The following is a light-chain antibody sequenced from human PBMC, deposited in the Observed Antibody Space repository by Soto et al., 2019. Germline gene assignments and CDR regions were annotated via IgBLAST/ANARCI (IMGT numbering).Light chain of an antibody. CDR3: QQYNTYSWT. CDR2: KAS. J-gene: IGKJ1*01. V-gene: IGKV1-5*03. Sequence: IQMTQSKKSLSASXGDSVTITCPPRQDLSNYLNWYQHKPGKAPKLLIYKASALKSGVPSRFSGSGSGTEFTLIISSLQPDDFATYYCQQYNTYSWTVGQGGKVDI. CDR1: QDLSNY.